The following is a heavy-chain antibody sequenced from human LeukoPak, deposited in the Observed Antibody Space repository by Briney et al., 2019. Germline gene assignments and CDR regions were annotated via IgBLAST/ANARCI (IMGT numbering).Heavy chain of an antibody. V-gene: IGHV3-53*01. D-gene: IGHD3-3*01. J-gene: IGHJ4*02. CDR2: IYSDNT. Sequence: HTGGSLRLSCTVSGFTVSSNSMSWVRQAPGKGLEWVSFIYSDNTHYSDSVKGRFTISRDDSKNTLYLQMNSLKTEDTAVYYCTTDGGYDFWSGYYTRDYWGQGTLVTVSS. CDR1: GFTVSSNS. CDR3: TTDGGYDFWSGYYTRDY.